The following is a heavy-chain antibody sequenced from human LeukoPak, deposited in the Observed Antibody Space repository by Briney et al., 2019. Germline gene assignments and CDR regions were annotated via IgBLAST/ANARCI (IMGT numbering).Heavy chain of an antibody. CDR1: GYSFPSYG. CDR3: ARDLGSSATSTNWFDP. D-gene: IGHD6-6*01. Sequence: GASVKVSCKASGYSFPSYGISWVRQAPGQGLEWMGWISAYNGNTNYAQKLQGRVTMTTDTSTSSAYMELRSLRSDDTAVYYCARDLGSSATSTNWFDPWGQGTLVTVSS. J-gene: IGHJ5*02. V-gene: IGHV1-18*01. CDR2: ISAYNGNT.